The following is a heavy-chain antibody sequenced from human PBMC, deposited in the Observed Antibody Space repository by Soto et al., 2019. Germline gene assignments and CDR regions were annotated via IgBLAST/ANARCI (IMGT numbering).Heavy chain of an antibody. V-gene: IGHV3-23*03. CDR3: AKDRLWFGRATEDN. CDR2: IIYIGDNT. J-gene: IGHJ4*02. CDR1: GFTFSTYA. D-gene: IGHD3-10*01. Sequence: GGSLRLSCAASGFTFSTYAMTWVRQALGKGLEWVSIIYIGDNTYYADSVKGRFTISRDNSKNTLYLQLNSLRAEDTAIYYCAKDRLWFGRATEDNWGQGIQVTVSS.